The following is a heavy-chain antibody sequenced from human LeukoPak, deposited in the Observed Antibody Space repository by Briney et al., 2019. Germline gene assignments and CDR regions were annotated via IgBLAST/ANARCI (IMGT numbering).Heavy chain of an antibody. V-gene: IGHV5-51*01. CDR3: ARGDYFDF. CDR1: GYRFTSNW. J-gene: IGHJ4*02. Sequence: GESLRISCKGSGYRFTSNWIGWVRQIPGKGLEWMGSMYGGDSDTRYSPSFQGQVTISADKSISTAYLQWSSLKASDTAMYYCARGDYFDFWGQGTLVTVSS. CDR2: MYGGDSDT.